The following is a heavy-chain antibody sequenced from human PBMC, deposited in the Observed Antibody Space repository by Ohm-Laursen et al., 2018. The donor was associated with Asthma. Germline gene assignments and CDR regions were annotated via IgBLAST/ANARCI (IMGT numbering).Heavy chain of an antibody. D-gene: IGHD6-13*01. Sequence: ASVKVSCKASGYTFTSYAMHWVRQAPGQRPEWMGWINAGNGNTKYSQKFQGRVTITRDTSASTAYMELSSLRSEDTAVYYCARQDGYSSSWTPFDYWGQGTLVTVSS. CDR2: INAGNGNT. J-gene: IGHJ4*02. CDR3: ARQDGYSSSWTPFDY. V-gene: IGHV1-3*01. CDR1: GYTFTSYA.